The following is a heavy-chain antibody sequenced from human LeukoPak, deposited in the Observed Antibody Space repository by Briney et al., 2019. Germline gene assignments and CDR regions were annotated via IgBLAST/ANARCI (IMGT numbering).Heavy chain of an antibody. D-gene: IGHD5-12*01. J-gene: IGHJ4*02. Sequence: ASVKVSCKASGYTFTDYYIHFVREAPGQPLEWMGWLNPDSGGTNYAPKFRGRVTMTRDISVNTAYMEVTRLISDDTAMYYCAREVDKVTTFSSLYLDSWGQGSLVTVSS. V-gene: IGHV1-2*02. CDR2: LNPDSGGT. CDR1: GYTFTDYY. CDR3: AREVDKVTTFSSLYLDS.